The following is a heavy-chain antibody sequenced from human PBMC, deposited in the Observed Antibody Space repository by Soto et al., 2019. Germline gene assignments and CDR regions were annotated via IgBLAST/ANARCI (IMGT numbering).Heavy chain of an antibody. CDR1: GGTFSSYA. Sequence: QVQLVQSGAEVKKPGSSVKVSCKASGGTFSSYAISWVRQAPGQGLEWMGGIISIFGTANYAQKFQGRVTITADESTSTAYMELSSLRSEDTAVYYCARAGSDYYDYVWGSYRYTTAFDYWGQGTLVTVSS. J-gene: IGHJ4*02. V-gene: IGHV1-69*01. CDR3: ARAGSDYYDYVWGSYRYTTAFDY. CDR2: IISIFGTA. D-gene: IGHD3-16*02.